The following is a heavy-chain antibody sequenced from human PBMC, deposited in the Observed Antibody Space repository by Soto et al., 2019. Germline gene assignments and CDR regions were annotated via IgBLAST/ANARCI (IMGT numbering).Heavy chain of an antibody. CDR1: GGTFSSYS. CDR2: IIPFFGTT. J-gene: IGHJ6*02. CDR3: STSVYCTFTTCYYYGLDV. V-gene: IGHV1-69*01. Sequence: QVQLVQSGAEVKKPGSSVKVSCKASGGTFSSYSINWVRQAPGQGLEWMGGIIPFFGTTSYAQKFQGRVTITADASTSTVYMELSSLTSEDTALYYCSTSVYCTFTTCYYYGLDVWGQGTTVTVSS. D-gene: IGHD2-8*01.